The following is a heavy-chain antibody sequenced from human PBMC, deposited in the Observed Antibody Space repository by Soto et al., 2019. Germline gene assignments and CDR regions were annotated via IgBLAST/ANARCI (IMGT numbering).Heavy chain of an antibody. CDR1: GFTFSNFD. CDR3: ATGTAAPAH. V-gene: IGHV3-23*01. Sequence: ESGGGLVQPGGSPRLSCAASGFTFSNFDMSWVRQAPGKGLEWVSGISTSGGTTYYADSVKGRFTSSRDNSKNTLYLQMTSLRAEDTAVYYCATGTAAPAHWGQGTLVTVSS. D-gene: IGHD6-13*01. J-gene: IGHJ1*01. CDR2: ISTSGGTT.